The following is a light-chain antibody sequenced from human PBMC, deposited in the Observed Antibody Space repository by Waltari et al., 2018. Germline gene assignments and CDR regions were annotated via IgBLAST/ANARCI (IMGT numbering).Light chain of an antibody. V-gene: IGKV3-20*01. Sequence: VLPQATATLSWSPGESATLPCRASQSIGRYLIWYQQKPGQAPRLLISGASTRAAGIPDRLSGSGSGTDFSLTISRLEPEDFAVYYCQNHERLPAVFGRGTKVEIK. CDR1: QSIGRY. J-gene: IGKJ1*01. CDR2: GAS. CDR3: QNHERLPAV.